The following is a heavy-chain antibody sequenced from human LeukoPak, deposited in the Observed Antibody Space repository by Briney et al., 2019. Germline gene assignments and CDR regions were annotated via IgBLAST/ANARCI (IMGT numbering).Heavy chain of an antibody. V-gene: IGHV3-21*01. J-gene: IGHJ4*02. CDR3: ARGDVAVVDLYYFDY. D-gene: IGHD4-23*01. Sequence: GGSLRLSCAASGFTFSSYSMNWVRQAPGKGLEWVSSISSSSSYIYYADSVKGRFTISRDNAKNSLYLQMNSLRAEDTAVYYCARGDVAVVDLYYFDYWGQGTLVTVSS. CDR1: GFTFSSYS. CDR2: ISSSSSYI.